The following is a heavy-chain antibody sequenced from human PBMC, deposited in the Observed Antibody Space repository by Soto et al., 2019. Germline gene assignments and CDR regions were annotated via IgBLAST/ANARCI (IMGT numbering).Heavy chain of an antibody. CDR1: GYSFTSYW. D-gene: IGHD2-2*03. J-gene: IGHJ6*02. CDR2: IYPGDSDT. CDR3: ARSGYCSSTSCPHGGERYYYYYGMDV. V-gene: IGHV5-51*01. Sequence: PGESLKISCKGSGYSFTSYWIGWVRQMPGKGLEWMGIIYPGDSDTRYSPSFQGQVTISADKSISTAYLQWSSLKASDTAMYYCARSGYCSSTSCPHGGERYYYYYGMDVWGQGTTVTVSS.